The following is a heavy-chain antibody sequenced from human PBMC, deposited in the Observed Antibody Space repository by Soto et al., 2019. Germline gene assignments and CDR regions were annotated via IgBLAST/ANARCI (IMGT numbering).Heavy chain of an antibody. CDR1: GASISNSDC. J-gene: IGHJ6*02. Sequence: QVQLQESGPGLVKSSGTLTLACAVSGASISNSDCWSWVRQPPGKGLEWIGEIYHGGSTNYNPSLKSRVTISGNKSKNQFPLKLSSGTAADTAVYYWARDPRLRWGGGLYYYGMDVWGQGTTVTVSS. V-gene: IGHV4-4*02. CDR2: IYHGGST. D-gene: IGHD3-16*01. CDR3: ARDPRLRWGGGLYYYGMDV.